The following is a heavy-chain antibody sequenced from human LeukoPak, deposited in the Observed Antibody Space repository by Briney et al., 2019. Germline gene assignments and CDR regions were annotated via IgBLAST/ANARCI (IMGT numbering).Heavy chain of an antibody. CDR3: AKAPLGRCTGAICYSFDY. J-gene: IGHJ4*02. CDR2: INPNSGGT. D-gene: IGHD2-15*01. Sequence: ASVKVSCKASGYTFTVYYMHWVRQAPGQGLEWMGWINPNSGGTNYAQKFQGRVTMTRDTSISTAYMELSRLRSDDTAVYYCAKAPLGRCTGAICYSFDYWGQGTLVTVSS. V-gene: IGHV1-2*02. CDR1: GYTFTVYY.